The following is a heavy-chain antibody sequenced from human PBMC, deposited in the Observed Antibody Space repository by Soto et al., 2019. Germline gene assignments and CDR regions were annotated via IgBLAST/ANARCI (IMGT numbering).Heavy chain of an antibody. CDR2: IYYTGSA. Sequence: SGTLDFNSSVLGGCVRCDISYWSLVRQPPGKGLEWVGFIYYTGSAIYNPSLKSRVTTSIDTFKNQFSLKVNSVTTADTSVYYCARVRYNSGWFEAFDIWGQGTMVS. J-gene: IGHJ3*02. CDR3: ARVRYNSGWFEAFDI. V-gene: IGHV4-61*01. D-gene: IGHD6-19*01. CDR1: GGCVRCDISY.